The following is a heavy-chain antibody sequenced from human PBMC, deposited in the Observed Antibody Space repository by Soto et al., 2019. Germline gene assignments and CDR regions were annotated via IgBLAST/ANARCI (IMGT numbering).Heavy chain of an antibody. CDR1: TGTFSIYN. CDR3: SRVLYTTWGMDV. CDR2: INAGNGDT. Sequence: QVQLVQSGAVERKPGASVKVSCKASTGTFSIYNIHWVRQAPGQRLEWMGRINAGNGDTKYSQSFQGRVTITSDTSASTAYMELRSLTSEDTAVYYCSRVLYTTWGMDVWGQGTTVIVSS. J-gene: IGHJ6*02. V-gene: IGHV1-3*05. D-gene: IGHD3-16*01.